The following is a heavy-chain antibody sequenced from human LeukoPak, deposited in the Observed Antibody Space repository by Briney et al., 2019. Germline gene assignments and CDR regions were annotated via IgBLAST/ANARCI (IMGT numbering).Heavy chain of an antibody. CDR1: GFTFSSYA. CDR2: ISGSGGST. J-gene: IGHJ3*02. D-gene: IGHD2-2*01. V-gene: IGHV3-23*01. Sequence: GGSLRLSCAASGFTFSSYAMSWVRQAPGKGLEWVSAISGSGGSTYYADSVKGRFTISRDNSKNTLYLQMNSLRAEDTAVYYCAKDLGPGYCSSTRCPPDAVDIWGQATMVTVSS. CDR3: AKDLGPGYCSSTRCPPDAVDI.